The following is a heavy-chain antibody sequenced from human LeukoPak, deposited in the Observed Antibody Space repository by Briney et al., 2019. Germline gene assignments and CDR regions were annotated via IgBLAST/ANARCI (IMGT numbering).Heavy chain of an antibody. D-gene: IGHD2-2*01. CDR1: GFTFGSYW. CDR3: ARAARSSVVVPAAILDY. J-gene: IGHJ4*02. Sequence: GGSLRLSCAASGFTFGSYWMHWVRQAPGKGLVWVSRINTDGSSTSYADSVKGRFTISRDNAKNTLYLQMNSLRAEDTAVYYCARAARSSVVVPAAILDYWGQGTLVTVSS. CDR2: INTDGSST. V-gene: IGHV3-74*01.